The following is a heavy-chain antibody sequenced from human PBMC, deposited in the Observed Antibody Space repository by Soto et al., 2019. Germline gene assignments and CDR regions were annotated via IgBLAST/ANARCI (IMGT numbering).Heavy chain of an antibody. CDR1: GDYIPAGGYY. Sequence: PWETLSLTCSVSGDYIPAGGYYWTWIRQRPGKGLEWMGYIYYTGKTYYNPSLESRLTMSVDRSKNQFSLRLTSVTAADTAVYFCGRDLTSNANCIDPWGQGTLVTVSS. CDR3: GRDLTSNANCIDP. CDR2: IYYTGKT. D-gene: IGHD2-2*01. V-gene: IGHV4-30-4*01. J-gene: IGHJ5*02.